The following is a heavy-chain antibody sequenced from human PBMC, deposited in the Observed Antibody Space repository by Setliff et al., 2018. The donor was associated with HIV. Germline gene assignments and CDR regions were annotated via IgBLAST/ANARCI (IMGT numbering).Heavy chain of an antibody. D-gene: IGHD1-26*01. J-gene: IGHJ4*02. CDR1: GVSIRSIDYY. Sequence: PSETLSLTCTVSGVSIRSIDYYWGWIRQPPGKGLEWIASIYFNGNTYYSPSLKSRVTMSIDTSKNEFSLNLSSVTAADTALYFCATSENRVTDYWGQGIKVTVSS. CDR3: ATSENRVTDY. CDR2: IYFNGNT. V-gene: IGHV4-39*01.